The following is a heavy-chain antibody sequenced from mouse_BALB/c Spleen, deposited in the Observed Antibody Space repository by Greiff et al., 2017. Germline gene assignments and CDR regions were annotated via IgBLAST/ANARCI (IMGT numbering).Heavy chain of an antibody. V-gene: IGHV14-3*02. CDR1: GFNIKDTY. CDR3: ARSGYPAY. Sequence: DVKLQESGAELVKPGASVKLSCTASGFNIKDTYMHWVKQRPEQGLEWIGRIDPANGNTKYDPKFQGKATITADTSSNTAYLQLSSLTSEDTAVYYCARSGYPAYWGQGTTLTVSS. D-gene: IGHD3-1*01. CDR2: IDPANGNT. J-gene: IGHJ2*01.